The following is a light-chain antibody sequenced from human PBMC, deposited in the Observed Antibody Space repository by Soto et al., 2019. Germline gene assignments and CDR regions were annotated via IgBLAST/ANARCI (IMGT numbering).Light chain of an antibody. CDR1: QSLLHSNGYNY. J-gene: IGKJ1*01. V-gene: IGKV2-28*01. CDR2: LGS. Sequence: DIVMTQSPLSLPVTPGEPASISCRSSQSLLHSNGYNYLDWYLQKPGQSPQLLIYLGSNRASRGPDRFSGSGSGTDFTLKISRVEAEDVGVYYCMQALQTPLTFGQGTKVEIK. CDR3: MQALQTPLT.